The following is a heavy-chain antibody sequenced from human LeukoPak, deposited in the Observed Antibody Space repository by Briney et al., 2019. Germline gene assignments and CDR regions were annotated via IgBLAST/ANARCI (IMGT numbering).Heavy chain of an antibody. D-gene: IGHD3-22*01. J-gene: IGHJ4*02. CDR3: ARGPPMYSYGSSAYHXDYFXY. V-gene: IGHV3-30*19. CDR2: ISYDGTSK. CDR1: GFTFSSYG. Sequence: PGGSLRLSCAASGFTFSSYGMHWVRQAPGKGLEWAALISYDGTSKQYADSVKGRFTISRDNSKNTLYLQMNSLRADDTAIYYCARGPPMYSYGSSAYHXDYFXYXXXGTLVTVSX.